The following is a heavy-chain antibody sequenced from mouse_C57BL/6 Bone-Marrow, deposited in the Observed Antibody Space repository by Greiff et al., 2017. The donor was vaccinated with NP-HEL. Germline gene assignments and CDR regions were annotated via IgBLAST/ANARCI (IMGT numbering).Heavy chain of an antibody. V-gene: IGHV1-81*01. Sequence: QVQLKESGAELARPGASVKLSCKASGYTFTSYGISWVKQRTGQGLEWIGEIYPRSGNTYYNEKFKGKATLTADKSSSTAYMELRSLTSEDSAVYFCARGQLRLRWFAYWGQGTLVTVSA. CDR2: IYPRSGNT. J-gene: IGHJ3*01. D-gene: IGHD3-2*02. CDR1: GYTFTSYG. CDR3: ARGQLRLRWFAY.